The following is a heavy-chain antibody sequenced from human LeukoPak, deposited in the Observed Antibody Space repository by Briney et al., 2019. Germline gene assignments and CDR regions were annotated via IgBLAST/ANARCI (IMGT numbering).Heavy chain of an antibody. J-gene: IGHJ4*02. D-gene: IGHD3-22*01. CDR1: GGTFSSYG. CDR3: ARGARTFYYDISGYSLDGG. V-gene: IGHV1-69*01. Sequence: VKVSCKASGGTFSSYGISWVRQAPGQGLEWMGGIIPIFDTTNYAQKFQGRVTITADESTSTVYMELSSLRSEDTAIYYCARGARTFYYDISGYSLDGGWGQGTLVTVSS. CDR2: IIPIFDTT.